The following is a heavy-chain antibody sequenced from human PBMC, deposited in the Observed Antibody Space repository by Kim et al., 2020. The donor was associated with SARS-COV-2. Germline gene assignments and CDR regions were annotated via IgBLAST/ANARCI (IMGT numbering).Heavy chain of an antibody. V-gene: IGHV3-23*01. D-gene: IGHD3-16*02. CDR3: AKVVTFGGVIADPCFDY. J-gene: IGHJ4*02. Sequence: KARFTISRDNSQHTLYLQMKSLRAEDTAVYYCAKVVTFGGVIADPCFDYWGQGTLVTVSS.